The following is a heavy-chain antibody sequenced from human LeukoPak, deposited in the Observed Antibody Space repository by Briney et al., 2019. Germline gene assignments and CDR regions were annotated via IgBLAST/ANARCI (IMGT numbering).Heavy chain of an antibody. V-gene: IGHV5-51*01. D-gene: IGHD6-13*01. CDR2: IYPGDSDT. CDR3: ARQTSSWYVHYYYYMDV. CDR1: GYSFTSSW. Sequence: GESLKTSCXGFGYSFTSSWIGWVRKIPGKGLEWMGIIYPGDSDTRYSPSFQGQVTISADKSISTAYLQWSSLKASDTAMYYCARQTSSWYVHYYYYMDVWGKGTTVTVSS. J-gene: IGHJ6*03.